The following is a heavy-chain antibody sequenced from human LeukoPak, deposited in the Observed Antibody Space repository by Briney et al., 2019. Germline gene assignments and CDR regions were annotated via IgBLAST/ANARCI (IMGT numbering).Heavy chain of an antibody. CDR2: ISHDAVNK. V-gene: IGHV3-30-3*01. J-gene: IGHJ6*02. D-gene: IGHD2-15*01. Sequence: GGSLRLSCAASGFVFYRYAMHWVRQAPGKELEWLAVISHDAVNKYYLESEKGRFTISRDNSMDTLYLQINSLRPEDTAVYYCARGSYCSGGTCYDYSYYGMDVWGQGTTVTVSS. CDR3: ARGSYCSGGTCYDYSYYGMDV. CDR1: GFVFYRYA.